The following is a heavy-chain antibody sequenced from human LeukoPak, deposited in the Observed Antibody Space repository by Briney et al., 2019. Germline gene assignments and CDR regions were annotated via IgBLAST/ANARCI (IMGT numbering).Heavy chain of an antibody. V-gene: IGHV4-34*01. D-gene: IGHD2-2*01. CDR3: ARGRRTGYCISVSCYSYYYYGMDV. J-gene: IGHJ6*02. CDR1: GGSFSGYY. Sequence: PSETLSLTCAVYGGSFSGYYWSWIRQPPGKGLEWIGEINHSGSTNYNPSLKSRVTLSVDTSKNQFSLKLSSVTAADTAVYYCARGRRTGYCISVSCYSYYYYGMDVWGQGTTVTVSS. CDR2: INHSGST.